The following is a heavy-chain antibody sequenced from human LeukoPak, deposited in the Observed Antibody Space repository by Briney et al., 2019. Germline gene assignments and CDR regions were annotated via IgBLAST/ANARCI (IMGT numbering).Heavy chain of an antibody. J-gene: IGHJ4*02. CDR2: ISSNGGST. CDR3: VKWGAFSQQLVLFLDPGDY. V-gene: IGHV3-64D*06. D-gene: IGHD6-13*01. Sequence: PGGSLRPSCSASGFTFSSYAMHWVRQAPGKGLEYVSAISSNGGSTYYADSVKGRFTISRDNSKNTLYLQMSSLRAEDTAVYYCVKWGAFSQQLVLFLDPGDYWGQGTLVTVSS. CDR1: GFTFSSYA.